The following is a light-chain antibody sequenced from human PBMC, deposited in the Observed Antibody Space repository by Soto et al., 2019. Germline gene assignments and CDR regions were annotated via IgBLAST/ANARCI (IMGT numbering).Light chain of an antibody. CDR3: AAWDDNLNGPR. CDR1: NSNIGRYS. CDR2: SDD. Sequence: QSALTQPPSLSGTPVQRGTISCSGSNSNIGRYSVNWYQHFPGTAPKILIYSDDERPSGVPDRLSGSKSGTSASLAISGLQSEDEAEYYCAAWDDNLNGPRFGGGTKLTV. J-gene: IGLJ3*02. V-gene: IGLV1-44*01.